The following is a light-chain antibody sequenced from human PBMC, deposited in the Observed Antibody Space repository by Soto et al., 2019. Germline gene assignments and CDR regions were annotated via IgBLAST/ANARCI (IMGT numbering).Light chain of an antibody. CDR1: QSLLHSNGYSY. Sequence: DVVMTQSPRSRPATPGQAASISCRSSQSLLHSNGYSYLDWYQQKPGQAPKLLIYEASNRATGVPARFSGSGSGTDFTLKISRLQAEDVATYYCKQALRTPITFGQGTRLEIK. CDR2: EAS. J-gene: IGKJ5*01. V-gene: IGKV2-28*01. CDR3: KQALRTPIT.